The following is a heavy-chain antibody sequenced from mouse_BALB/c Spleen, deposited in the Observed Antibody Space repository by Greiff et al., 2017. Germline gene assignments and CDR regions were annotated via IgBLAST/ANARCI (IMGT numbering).Heavy chain of an antibody. V-gene: IGHV3-2*02. CDR2: ISYSGST. CDR3: AREGYGNYVWFAY. CDR1: GYSITSDYA. J-gene: IGHJ3*01. Sequence: EVKLVESGPGLVKPSQSLSLTCTVTGYSITSDYAWNWIRQFPGNKLEWMGYISYSGSTSYNPSLKSRISITRDTSKNQFFLQLNSVTTEDTATYYCAREGYGNYVWFAYWGQGTLVTVSA. D-gene: IGHD2-1*01.